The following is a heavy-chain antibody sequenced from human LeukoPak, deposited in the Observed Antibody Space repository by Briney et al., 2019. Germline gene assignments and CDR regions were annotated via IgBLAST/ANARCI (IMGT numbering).Heavy chain of an antibody. Sequence: PGGSLRLSCAASGFTFSDYYMSWIRQAPGKGLEWVSYISSSGSTIYYADSVKGRFTISRDNAKNSLYLQMNSLRTEDTAVYYCARTRVVPAAIPDAFDIWGQGTMVTVSS. J-gene: IGHJ3*02. CDR1: GFTFSDYY. CDR2: ISSSGSTI. V-gene: IGHV3-11*04. D-gene: IGHD2-2*01. CDR3: ARTRVVPAAIPDAFDI.